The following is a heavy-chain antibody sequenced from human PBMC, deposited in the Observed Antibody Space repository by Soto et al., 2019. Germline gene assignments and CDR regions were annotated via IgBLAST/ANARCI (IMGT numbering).Heavy chain of an antibody. D-gene: IGHD3-10*01. CDR2: ISYSGNT. V-gene: IGHV4-30-4*01. CDR1: GASITSRGSY. Sequence: QVQLQESGPGLVKPSQTLSLTCSVSGASITSRGSYWTWIRQPPGNGLEWIGHISYSGNTFYNSSLQSRITISVDTSKNQFSLKMTSVTAADTAVYFGGRETMWPSGRYYYYHMDVWGQGTTVPVSS. CDR3: GRETMWPSGRYYYYHMDV. J-gene: IGHJ6*02.